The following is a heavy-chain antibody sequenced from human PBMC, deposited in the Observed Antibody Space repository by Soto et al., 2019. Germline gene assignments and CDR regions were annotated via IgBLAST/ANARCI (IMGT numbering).Heavy chain of an antibody. J-gene: IGHJ6*02. CDR1: GYSFTSYW. V-gene: IGHV5-51*01. CDR2: IYPGDSDT. CDR3: ARHGYSGYDDYYYGMDV. D-gene: IGHD5-12*01. Sequence: GESLKISCKGSGYSFTSYWIGWVRQMPGKGLEWMGIIYPGDSDTRYSPSFQGQVTISADESISTAYLQWSSLKASDTAMYYCARHGYSGYDDYYYGMDVWGQGTTVTVSS.